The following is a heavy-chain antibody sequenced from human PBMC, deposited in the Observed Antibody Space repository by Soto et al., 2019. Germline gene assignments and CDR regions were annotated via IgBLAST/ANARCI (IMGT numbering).Heavy chain of an antibody. CDR1: GYSISSGYY. D-gene: IGHD6-25*01. CDR2: IYHSGST. V-gene: IGHV4-38-2*01. CDR3: ARAADFDL. J-gene: IGHJ2*01. Sequence: SETLSLTCAVSGYSISSGYYWGWIRQPPGKGLEWIGSIYHSGSTYYNPSLKSRVTISVDTSKNQFSLKLSCVTAADTAVYYCARAADFDLWGRGTLVTVSS.